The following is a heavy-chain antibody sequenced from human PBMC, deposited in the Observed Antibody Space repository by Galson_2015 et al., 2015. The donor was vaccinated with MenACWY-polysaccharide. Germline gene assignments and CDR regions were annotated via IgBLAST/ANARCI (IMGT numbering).Heavy chain of an antibody. V-gene: IGHV3-30*18. CDR3: ANDRPLRGHTKYYYGMDV. J-gene: IGHJ6*02. CDR1: GFSFSGFG. CDR2: ISYDGSNT. D-gene: IGHD3-10*01. Sequence: SLRLSCAASGFSFSGFGFSDYAMHWVRQTPGKGLEWLAVISYDGSNTYYADPVKGRFTIARDDSKNTVFLQMHSLRGEDTAVYYCANDRPLRGHTKYYYGMDVWGQGTTVIVSS.